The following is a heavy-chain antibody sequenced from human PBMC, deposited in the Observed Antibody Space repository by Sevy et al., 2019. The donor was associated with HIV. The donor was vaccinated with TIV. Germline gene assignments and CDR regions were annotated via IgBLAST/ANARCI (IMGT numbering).Heavy chain of an antibody. Sequence: ASVKVSCKASGYTFNNFGISWVRQAPGQGLEWMGWINPHNGNTKYAQKLQDRVTMTTDTSTSTAYMELRSLRSDDTAVYYCAREGTLITMLLWGHGTLVTVSS. D-gene: IGHD3-10*02. CDR2: INPHNGNT. J-gene: IGHJ4*01. CDR1: GYTFNNFG. CDR3: AREGTLITMLL. V-gene: IGHV1-18*01.